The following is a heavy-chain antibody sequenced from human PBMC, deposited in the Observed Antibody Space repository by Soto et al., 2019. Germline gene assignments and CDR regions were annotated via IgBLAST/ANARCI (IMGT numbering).Heavy chain of an antibody. Sequence: SVKVSCKASGGTFSSYAISWVRQAPGQGLEWMGGIIPIFGTANYAQKFQGRVTITADESTSTAYMELSSLRSEGTAVYSCPIEESLGRAQRYFDYWRQGTLVTVSS. CDR3: PIEESLGRAQRYFDY. CDR1: GGTFSSYA. D-gene: IGHD1-1*01. J-gene: IGHJ4*02. V-gene: IGHV1-69*13. CDR2: IIPIFGTA.